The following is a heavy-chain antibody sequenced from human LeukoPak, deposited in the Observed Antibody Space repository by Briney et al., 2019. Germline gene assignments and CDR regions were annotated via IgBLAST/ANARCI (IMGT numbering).Heavy chain of an antibody. J-gene: IGHJ4*02. CDR2: ISGSNSYI. CDR3: AKGPYGSSSTLVGDY. CDR1: GFTFSSYT. Sequence: GGSLRLSCAASGFTFSSYTMHWIRQAPGKGLEWVSSISGSNSYIFYADSVKGRFTVSRDNAKDSLYLQMNSLRAEDTAVYYCAKGPYGSSSTLVGDYWGRGTLVTVSS. V-gene: IGHV3-21*04. D-gene: IGHD6-6*01.